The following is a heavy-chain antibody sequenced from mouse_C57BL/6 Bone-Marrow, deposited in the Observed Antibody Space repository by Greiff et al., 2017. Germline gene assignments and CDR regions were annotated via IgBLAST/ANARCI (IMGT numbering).Heavy chain of an antibody. D-gene: IGHD1-1*01. J-gene: IGHJ3*01. V-gene: IGHV14-4*01. Sequence: EVQLKQSGAELVRPGASVKLSCTASGFNIKDDYMHWVKQRPEQGLEWIGWIDPENGDTEYASKFQGKATITADTSSNTAYLQLSSLTSEDTAVYYCTTDYGGGFAYWGQGTLVTVSA. CDR3: TTDYGGGFAY. CDR1: GFNIKDDY. CDR2: IDPENGDT.